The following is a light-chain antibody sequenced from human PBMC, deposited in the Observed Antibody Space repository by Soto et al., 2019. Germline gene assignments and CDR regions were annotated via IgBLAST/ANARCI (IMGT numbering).Light chain of an antibody. CDR2: GAS. CDR1: QSISSN. CDR3: QQYNSWPPYT. V-gene: IGKV3-15*01. Sequence: EIVMTQSPATLSVSPGERATLSGRASQSISSNLAWYQQKSGQAPRLLIYGASTRATGIPARFSGSGSGTEFTLTISSLQSEDFAVYYCQQYNSWPPYTFGQGTKLEIK. J-gene: IGKJ2*01.